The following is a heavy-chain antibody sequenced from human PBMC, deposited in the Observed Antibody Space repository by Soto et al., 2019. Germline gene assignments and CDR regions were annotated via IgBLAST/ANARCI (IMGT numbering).Heavy chain of an antibody. CDR3: ARGRFGEIHDY. CDR2: IFYSGGT. J-gene: IGHJ4*02. D-gene: IGHD3-10*01. Sequence: SETLSLTCTVSSGSISGGDYYWIWLRHPPGKGLEWIGYIFYSGGTHYNPSLKSRVTISVDTSKNQFSLKLYSVTAADTAVYYCARGRFGEIHDYWGQGSLVTVSS. CDR1: SGSISGGDYY. V-gene: IGHV4-30-4*01.